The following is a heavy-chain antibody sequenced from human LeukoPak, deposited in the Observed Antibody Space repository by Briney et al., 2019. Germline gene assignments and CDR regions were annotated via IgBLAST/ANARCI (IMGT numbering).Heavy chain of an antibody. CDR3: ARAVTDFDWSNWFDP. D-gene: IGHD3-9*01. CDR1: GYTFTGYY. CDR2: INPNSGGT. Sequence: GESLKISCKASGYTFTGYYMHWVRQAPGQGLEWMGWINPNSGGTNYAQKFQGRVTMTRDTSISTAYMELSRLRSDDTAVYYCARAVTDFDWSNWFDPWGQGTLVTVSS. J-gene: IGHJ5*02. V-gene: IGHV1-2*02.